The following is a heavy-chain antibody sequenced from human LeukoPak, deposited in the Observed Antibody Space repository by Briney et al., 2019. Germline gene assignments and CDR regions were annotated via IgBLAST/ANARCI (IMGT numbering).Heavy chain of an antibody. CDR2: ISWDGGST. J-gene: IGHJ4*02. V-gene: IGHV3-43*01. D-gene: IGHD5-18*01. CDR1: GFTFDDYT. Sequence: GGSLRLSCAASGFTFDDYTMHWVRQAPGKGLEWVSLISWDGGSTYYADSVKGRFTISRDNSKNSLYLQMNSLRTEDTAVYYCAKGGDSYGELTDEFDYWGQGTLVTVSS. CDR3: AKGGDSYGELTDEFDY.